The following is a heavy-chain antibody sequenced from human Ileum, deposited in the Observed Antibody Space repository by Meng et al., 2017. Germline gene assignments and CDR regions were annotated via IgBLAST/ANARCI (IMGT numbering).Heavy chain of an antibody. D-gene: IGHD6-19*01. V-gene: IGHV7-4-1*02. Sequence: VECVQSGSELKKPGASVKGSGKASGYTFTTYAMNWVRQAPGQGLEWMGWINTNTGNPTYAQGFTGRFVFSLDTSVSTAYLQISSLKAEDTAVYYCARADSSGWYFLFYWGQGTLVTVSS. CDR3: ARADSSGWYFLFY. CDR2: INTNTGNP. J-gene: IGHJ4*02. CDR1: GYTFTTYA.